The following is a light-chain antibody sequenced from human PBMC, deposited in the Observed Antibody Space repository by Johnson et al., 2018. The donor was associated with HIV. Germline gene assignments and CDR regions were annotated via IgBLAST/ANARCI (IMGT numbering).Light chain of an antibody. J-gene: IGLJ1*01. CDR1: SSNIGNNY. Sequence: QSVLTQPPSVSAAPGQKVTISCSGSSSNIGNNYVSWYQQLQGTAPKLLIYDNNKRPSGIPDRFSGSKSGTSATLDITGLQTGDEADYYCGTWDSSLSAGGVFGTGTKVTV. CDR3: GTWDSSLSAGGV. CDR2: DNN. V-gene: IGLV1-51*01.